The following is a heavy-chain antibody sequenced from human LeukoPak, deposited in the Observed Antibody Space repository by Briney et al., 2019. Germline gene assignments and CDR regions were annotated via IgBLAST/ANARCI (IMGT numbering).Heavy chain of an antibody. CDR2: ISHGGST. CDR1: GYSISSGYF. V-gene: IGHV4-38-2*02. Sequence: SETLSLTCTVSGYSISSGYFWGWIRQPPGKGLEWIGTISHGGSTYYNPSLKSRVTISVDTSKNQFSLNLSSVTAADTAVFYCARATVTTGGDYFDYWGQGTLVTVSS. D-gene: IGHD4-17*01. J-gene: IGHJ4*02. CDR3: ARATVTTGGDYFDY.